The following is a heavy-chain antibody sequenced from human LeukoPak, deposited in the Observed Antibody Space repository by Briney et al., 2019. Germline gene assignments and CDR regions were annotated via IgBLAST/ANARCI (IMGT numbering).Heavy chain of an antibody. CDR2: IIPIFGTA. V-gene: IGHV1-69*13. J-gene: IGHJ6*03. Sequence: ASVKVSCKASGGTFSSYAISWVRQASGQGLEWMGGIIPIFGTANYAQKFQGRVTITADESTSTAYMELSSLRSEDTAVYYCARGRAAAGTWDYYYYYMDVWGKGTTVTVSS. CDR3: ARGRAAAGTWDYYYYYMDV. CDR1: GGTFSSYA. D-gene: IGHD6-13*01.